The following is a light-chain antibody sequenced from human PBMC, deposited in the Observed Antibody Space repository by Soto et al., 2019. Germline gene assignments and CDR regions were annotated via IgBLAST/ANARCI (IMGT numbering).Light chain of an antibody. Sequence: DIQMAQSPSSVSASVGDRITITCRASQGISSWLAWYQQKPGKAPKLLIYDASSLESGVPSRFSGSGSGTDFTLTISSLQPEDFATYYCQQSYSTPITFGQGTRLEIK. V-gene: IGKV1-12*01. CDR2: DAS. J-gene: IGKJ5*01. CDR3: QQSYSTPIT. CDR1: QGISSW.